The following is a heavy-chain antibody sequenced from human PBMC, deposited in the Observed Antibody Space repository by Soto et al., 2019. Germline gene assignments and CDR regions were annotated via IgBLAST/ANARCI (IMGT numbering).Heavy chain of an antibody. D-gene: IGHD3-22*01. CDR3: TRGKWFPRGYGMDV. CDR2: IYLGGSA. Sequence: QVQLQESGPGLVKPSETLSLTCTVSGDSVTSDYWSWIRQPPGKRLEYIGFIYLGGSANYNPSLESRVTRSPDKSKTQLSLRLTSVTAADTAVYYCTRGKWFPRGYGMDVWGRGTTVTVS. CDR1: GDSVTSDY. J-gene: IGHJ6*02. V-gene: IGHV4-59*02.